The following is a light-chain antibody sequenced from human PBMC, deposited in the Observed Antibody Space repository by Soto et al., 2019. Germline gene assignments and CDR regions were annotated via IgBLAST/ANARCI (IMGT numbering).Light chain of an antibody. CDR3: HQYYSYNPWT. CDR2: AAS. Sequence: IQITQTPSSLSAAVGDRVTITCRASQGISSYLAWYQQKPGKAPKLLIYAASTLQSGVPSRFSGSGSGTDFTLTISCLQSEDFSTYYYHQYYSYNPWTFGQGTKVDVK. V-gene: IGKV1-8*01. CDR1: QGISSY. J-gene: IGKJ1*01.